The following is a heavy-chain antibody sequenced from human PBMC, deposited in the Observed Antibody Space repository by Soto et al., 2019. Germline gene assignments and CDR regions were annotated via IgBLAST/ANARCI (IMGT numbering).Heavy chain of an antibody. J-gene: IGHJ4*02. Sequence: QVQLVQSGAEVKKPGASVKISCEASGYAFTPYIIYWVRQAPGQRLEWMGWINAGNGNTKYSQKFQDRVTITRDTSASTAYMELCSLRSEDTAVYYCASGNCDDICYHDYWGQGTLVTVSS. V-gene: IGHV1-3*01. D-gene: IGHD2-21*01. CDR2: INAGNGNT. CDR3: ASGNCDDICYHDY. CDR1: GYAFTPYI.